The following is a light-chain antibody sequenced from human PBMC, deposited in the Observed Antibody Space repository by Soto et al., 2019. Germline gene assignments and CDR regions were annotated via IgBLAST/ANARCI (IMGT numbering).Light chain of an antibody. V-gene: IGKV3-11*01. CDR2: DAS. Sequence: EIVLTQSPATLSLSPGERATLSCRASQSVSTYLAWYQQKPGQAPRLLIYDASNRATGIPARFTGSGSGTDFTLPISSLEPEDFAVYYCQQRRNWPRLAFGGGTQVDIK. CDR1: QSVSTY. J-gene: IGKJ4*01. CDR3: QQRRNWPRLA.